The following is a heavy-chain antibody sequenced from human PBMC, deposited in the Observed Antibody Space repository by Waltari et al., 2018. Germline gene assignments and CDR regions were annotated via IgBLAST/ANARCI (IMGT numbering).Heavy chain of an antibody. CDR1: GYTFTDYY. V-gene: IGHV1-69-2*01. CDR2: VDPEDGET. CDR3: ATKARRHIAVAGAFDY. D-gene: IGHD6-19*01. J-gene: IGHJ4*02. Sequence: EVQLVQSGAEVKKPGATVKISCKVSGYTFTDYYIHWVHQAPGKGLEWRGLVDPEDGETKYAEKFQGRVTITADTSTDTAYMELSSLRSEDTAVYYGATKARRHIAVAGAFDYWGQGTLVTVSS.